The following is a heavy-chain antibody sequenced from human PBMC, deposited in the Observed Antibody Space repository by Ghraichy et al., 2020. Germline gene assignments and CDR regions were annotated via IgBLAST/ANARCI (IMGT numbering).Heavy chain of an antibody. D-gene: IGHD4-23*01. V-gene: IGHV1-2*02. CDR2: INPNSGGT. CDR1: GYTFTGYY. J-gene: IGHJ5*02. Sequence: ASVKVSCKASGYTFTGYYMHWVRQAPGQGLEWMGWINPNSGGTNYAQKFQGRVTMTRDTSISTAYMELSRLRSDDTAVYYCARAPPRVVTRGWFDPWGQGTLVTVSS. CDR3: ARAPPRVVTRGWFDP.